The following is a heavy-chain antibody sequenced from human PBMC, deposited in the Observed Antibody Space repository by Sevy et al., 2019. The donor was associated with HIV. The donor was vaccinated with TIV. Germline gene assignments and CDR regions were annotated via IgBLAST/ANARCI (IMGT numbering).Heavy chain of an antibody. CDR2: VYYSGIT. J-gene: IGHJ3*02. CDR1: GGSISSTTYY. CDR3: ARHGLRESGGFYRAFDI. D-gene: IGHD2-21*02. Sequence: SETLSLTCTVSGGSISSTTYYWGWVRQPPGKGLEWIASVYYSGITYYNPSLKSRLTISVDTSRNHFSLKLSSVTAADTGVFYCARHGLRESGGFYRAFDIWGQGAMVTVSS. V-gene: IGHV4-39*01.